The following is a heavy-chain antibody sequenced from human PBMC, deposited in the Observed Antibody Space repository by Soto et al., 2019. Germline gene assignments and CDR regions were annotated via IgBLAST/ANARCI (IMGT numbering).Heavy chain of an antibody. CDR3: ARRISDSSSGDRLTYYYYGMDV. CDR1: GYTFTSYY. Sequence: ASVKVSCKASGYTFTSYYMHWVRQAPGQGLEWMGIINPSGGSTSYAQKFQGRVTMTRDTSTSTVYMELSSLRSEDTAVYYCARRISDSSSGDRLTYYYYGMDVWGQGTTVTVSS. V-gene: IGHV1-46*01. J-gene: IGHJ6*02. CDR2: INPSGGST. D-gene: IGHD6-6*01.